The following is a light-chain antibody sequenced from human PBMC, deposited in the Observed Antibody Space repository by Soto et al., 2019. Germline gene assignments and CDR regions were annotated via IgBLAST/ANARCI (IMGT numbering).Light chain of an antibody. J-gene: IGKJ2*01. CDR1: QDISNY. CDR2: DAS. V-gene: IGKV1-33*01. Sequence: DIQMTQYPSSLSESVGDRVTITCQASQDISNYLNWYQQKPGKAPKLLLYDASNLETGVPSRFSGSGSGTDFTFTISSLQPEDIATYYCQQYDNLPFTFGQGTKLEIK. CDR3: QQYDNLPFT.